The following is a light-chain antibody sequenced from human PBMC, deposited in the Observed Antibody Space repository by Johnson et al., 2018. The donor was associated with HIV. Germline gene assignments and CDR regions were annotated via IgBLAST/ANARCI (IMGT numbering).Light chain of an antibody. Sequence: QSMLTQPPSVSAAPGQKVTISCSGSSSNIGNNYVSWYQQLPGRAPKLLIYDNNKRPSGIPDRFSGSKSGTSATMGITGLQTGDEADYYCGTWDSSLSAGLFGTGTKVTVL. CDR3: GTWDSSLSAGL. CDR2: DNN. J-gene: IGLJ1*01. CDR1: SSNIGNNY. V-gene: IGLV1-51*01.